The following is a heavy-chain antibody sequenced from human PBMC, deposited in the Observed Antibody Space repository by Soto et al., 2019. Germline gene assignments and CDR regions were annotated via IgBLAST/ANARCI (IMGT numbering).Heavy chain of an antibody. D-gene: IGHD2-2*01. CDR3: AKDGSPVCLGYFDY. CDR1: GFTFDDYA. CDR2: ISWNSGSI. V-gene: IGHV3-9*01. Sequence: EVQLVESGGGLVQPGRSLRLSCAASGFTFDDYAMHWVRQAPGKGLEWVSGISWNSGSIGYADSVKGRFTISRDNAKNSLYLQMNSLRAEDTALYYCAKDGSPVCLGYFDYWGQGTLVTASS. J-gene: IGHJ4*02.